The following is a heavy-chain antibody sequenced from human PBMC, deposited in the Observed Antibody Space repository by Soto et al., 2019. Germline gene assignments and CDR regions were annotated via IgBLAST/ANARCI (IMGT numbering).Heavy chain of an antibody. V-gene: IGHV4-4*07. J-gene: IGHJ4*02. CDR2: IYTGGST. CDR1: GGSISNYY. D-gene: IGHD2-15*01. CDR3: ARASVGPPGGGSWIMPFDY. Sequence: ETLSLTCTVSGGSISNYYWSWIRQPAGKGLEWIGRIYTGGSTNYNPSLKSRVTMSTDTSKNQFSLRLTSVTAADTAVYYCARASVGPPGGGSWIMPFDYWGQGALVTVSS.